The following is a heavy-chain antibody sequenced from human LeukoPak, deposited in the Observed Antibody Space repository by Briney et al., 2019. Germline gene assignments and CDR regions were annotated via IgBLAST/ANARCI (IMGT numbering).Heavy chain of an antibody. CDR2: INQDGSEK. J-gene: IGHJ4*02. V-gene: IGHV3-7*01. CDR3: VRDDYDFWSGYQRYFEF. Sequence: GGSLRLPCAASGLTLSSNIMNWVGKAPGKGLEWVANINQDGSEKYYVDSVEGRFTISRDSVKNSLYLQMTSVRADDTAMYYCVRDDYDFWSGYQRYFEFWGQGTLVTVSS. CDR1: GLTLSSNI. D-gene: IGHD3-3*01.